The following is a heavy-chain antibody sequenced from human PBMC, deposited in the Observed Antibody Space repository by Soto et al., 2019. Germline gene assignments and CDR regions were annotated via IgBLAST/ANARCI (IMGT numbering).Heavy chain of an antibody. Sequence: QVQLVESGGGVVQPGRSLRLSCAASGFTFRSYAMHWVRQAPGKGLEWVAVISYDGSNKYYADSVKGRFTISRDNSKNTLYLQMNRLRAEDTAVYYCARPLWRDDYNWGYFDLWGRGTLVTVSS. J-gene: IGHJ2*01. D-gene: IGHD4-4*01. CDR2: ISYDGSNK. V-gene: IGHV3-30-3*01. CDR3: ARPLWRDDYNWGYFDL. CDR1: GFTFRSYA.